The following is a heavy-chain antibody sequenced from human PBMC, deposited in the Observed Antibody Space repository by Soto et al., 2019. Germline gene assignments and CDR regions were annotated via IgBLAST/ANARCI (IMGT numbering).Heavy chain of an antibody. V-gene: IGHV3-23*01. J-gene: IGHJ4*02. CDR2: ISCCGGSA. D-gene: IGHD6-19*01. Sequence: EVQLLESGGGVVQPGGSLRLSCVASGFNFKKFAMAWVRQAAGEGLEWVSGISCCGGSASYADSVKGRCSIARDDSKNTVSQQLNSRRVADTAQYYCAKADGQQWLIPHLDNWGQGTLVTVS. CDR1: GFNFKKFA. CDR3: AKADGQQWLIPHLDN.